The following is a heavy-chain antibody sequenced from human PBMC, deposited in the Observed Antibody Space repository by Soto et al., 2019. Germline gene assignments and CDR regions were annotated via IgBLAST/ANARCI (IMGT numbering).Heavy chain of an antibody. Sequence: TSETLSLTCTVSGGSINNYYWTWIRQPPGTGLEWIGYVYYTGTTSYNPSLKSRVTISIDGSKNQISLKLSSVTAGDTAFYYCARLGGYYHSLDTWGQGTLVTVSS. J-gene: IGHJ5*02. CDR2: VYYTGTT. CDR1: GGSINNYY. V-gene: IGHV4-59*08. D-gene: IGHD3-22*01. CDR3: ARLGGYYHSLDT.